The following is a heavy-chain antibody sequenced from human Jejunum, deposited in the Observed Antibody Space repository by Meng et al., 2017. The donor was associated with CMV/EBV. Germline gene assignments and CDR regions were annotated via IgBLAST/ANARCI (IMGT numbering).Heavy chain of an antibody. J-gene: IGHJ4*02. CDR2: VSSYTDNT. D-gene: IGHD1-26*01. CDR3: ARKQWEPDY. Sequence: KVSCKTAGYDFSDYGISWVRQATGQGLEWIGWVSSYTDNTKYAPKFQGRVTMTADASTTTAHLELRSLRSDDTAVYYCARKQWEPDYWGQGTLVTVSS. CDR1: GYDFSDYG. V-gene: IGHV1-18*01.